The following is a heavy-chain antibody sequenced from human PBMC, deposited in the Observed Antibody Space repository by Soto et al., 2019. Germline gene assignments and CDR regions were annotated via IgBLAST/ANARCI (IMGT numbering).Heavy chain of an antibody. Sequence: QVQLQESGPGLVKPSETLSLTCTVSGDSISNCYWSWIRQPPGKGLEWIGYIYYSGSTNYNPSLKSRVTISVDTSKNQFSLKLSSVTAADTAVYYCARHLWVGSSWYLGAFDIWGQGTMVTVSS. J-gene: IGHJ3*02. D-gene: IGHD6-13*01. V-gene: IGHV4-59*08. CDR3: ARHLWVGSSWYLGAFDI. CDR2: IYYSGST. CDR1: GDSISNCY.